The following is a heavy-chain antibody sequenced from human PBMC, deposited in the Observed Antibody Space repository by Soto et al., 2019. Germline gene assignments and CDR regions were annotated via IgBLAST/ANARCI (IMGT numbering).Heavy chain of an antibody. J-gene: IGHJ6*02. Sequence: QVQLLQSGAEVKKPGASEKVSCQASGYKFTTYGITWVRQAPGQGLEWLGGISTYNGNTDYAQNLQDRVTMTTETSTSTAYLEVRSLTSDDTAVYFCARGLGTNGLDVWGQGTTVTVSS. CDR2: ISTYNGNT. V-gene: IGHV1-18*04. D-gene: IGHD7-27*01. CDR1: GYKFTTYG. CDR3: ARGLGTNGLDV.